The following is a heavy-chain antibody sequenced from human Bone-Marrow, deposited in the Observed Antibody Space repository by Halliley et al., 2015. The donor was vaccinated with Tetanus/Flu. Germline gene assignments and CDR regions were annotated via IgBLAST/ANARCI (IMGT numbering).Heavy chain of an antibody. CDR2: IYYTGSP. Sequence: EWIGSIYYTGSPYYNSSLRSRVPMSVDTSKNQFSLKLSSVTAADTAVYYCARLVAAPYFFDYWGQGTLVTVSS. V-gene: IGHV4-30-2*03. D-gene: IGHD1-26*01. CDR3: ARLVAAPYFFDY. J-gene: IGHJ4*02.